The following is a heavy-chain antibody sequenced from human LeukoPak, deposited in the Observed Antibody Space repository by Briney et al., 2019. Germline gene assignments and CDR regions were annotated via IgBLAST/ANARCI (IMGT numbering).Heavy chain of an antibody. V-gene: IGHV5-51*01. CDR3: ARLSDSGNYFYMDV. CDR1: GYSFTNYW. Sequence: GESLKISCKGSGYSFTNYWIGWVRQMPGKGLEWMGIIYPDVSNNRHSPSFQGQVTISADKSISTAYLQWSFLKAADTAMYYCARLSDSGNYFYMDVWGKGTTVTVSS. J-gene: IGHJ6*03. D-gene: IGHD3-10*01. CDR2: IYPDVSNN.